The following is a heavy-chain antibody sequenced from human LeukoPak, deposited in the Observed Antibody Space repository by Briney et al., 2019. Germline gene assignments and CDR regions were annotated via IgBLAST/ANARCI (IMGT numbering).Heavy chain of an antibody. CDR2: SYTSGNT. V-gene: IGHV4-61*02. CDR1: GGSITSGSYY. Sequence: SQTLSLTCTVSGGSITSGSYYWSWIRQPAGKGLEWIGRSYTSGNTNYNPSLKSRVTISVDTAKNQFSLKLSSVTAADTAVYYCAREASFRSGYPTFDPWGQGTLVTVSS. CDR3: AREASFRSGYPTFDP. D-gene: IGHD3-3*01. J-gene: IGHJ5*02.